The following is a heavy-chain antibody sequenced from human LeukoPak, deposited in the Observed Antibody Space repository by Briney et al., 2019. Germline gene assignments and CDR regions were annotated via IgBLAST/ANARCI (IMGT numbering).Heavy chain of an antibody. CDR1: GDSVSSNSAA. Sequence: SQTLSLTCAISGDSVSSNSAAWNWIRQSPSRGLEWLGRTYYRSKWYNDYAVSVKSRITINPDTSKNQFSLRLNSVTPEDTAVYYCAREELWFGELLSYYFDYWGQGTLVTVSS. V-gene: IGHV6-1*01. D-gene: IGHD3-10*01. CDR2: TYYRSKWYN. CDR3: AREELWFGELLSYYFDY. J-gene: IGHJ4*02.